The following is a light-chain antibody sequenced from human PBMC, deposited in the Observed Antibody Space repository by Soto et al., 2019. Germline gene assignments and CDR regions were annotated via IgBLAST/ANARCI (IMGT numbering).Light chain of an antibody. V-gene: IGLV1-44*01. CDR1: SSNIGTNS. CDR3: AAWDDSLNGFYV. CDR2: NND. Sequence: VTQPPSASGTPGQRVTISCSGGSSNIGTNSVNWYQQLPGRAPKLLIYNNDLRPSGVPDRFSGSKSGTSASLAISGLQSEDEADYYCAAWDDSLNGFYVFGIGTKLTVL. J-gene: IGLJ1*01.